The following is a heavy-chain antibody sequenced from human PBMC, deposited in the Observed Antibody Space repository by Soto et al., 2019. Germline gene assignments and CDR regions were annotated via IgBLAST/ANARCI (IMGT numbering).Heavy chain of an antibody. Sequence: QVQLQESGPGLVKPSETLSLTCTVSGGSISSYYWSWIRQPPGKGLEWIGYIYYSGSTNYNPSLKSRVTISVDTSKNQFSLKLSSVTAADTAVYYCARQRLLWFGELLSNDAFDIWGQGTMVTVSS. CDR3: ARQRLLWFGELLSNDAFDI. CDR1: GGSISSYY. V-gene: IGHV4-59*08. CDR2: IYYSGST. J-gene: IGHJ3*02. D-gene: IGHD3-10*01.